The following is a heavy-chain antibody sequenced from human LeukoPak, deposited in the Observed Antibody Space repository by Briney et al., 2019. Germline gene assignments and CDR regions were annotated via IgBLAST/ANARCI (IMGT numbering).Heavy chain of an antibody. V-gene: IGHV4-59*08. CDR3: ARHYISGYFFDY. J-gene: IGHJ4*02. Sequence: SETLSLTCTVSGGSFSSYCWSWIRQPPGKGLEWIGYIYYSGSTNYNPSLKSRVTISVDTSKNQFSLKLSSVTAADTAVYYCARHYISGYFFDYWGQGTLVTVSS. CDR1: GGSFSSYC. D-gene: IGHD1-14*01. CDR2: IYYSGST.